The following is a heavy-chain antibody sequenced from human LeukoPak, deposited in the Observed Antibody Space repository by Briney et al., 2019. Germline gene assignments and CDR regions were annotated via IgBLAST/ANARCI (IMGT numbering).Heavy chain of an antibody. Sequence: SETLSLTCAVYGGSFSGYYWSWIRQPPGKGLEWIGEINHSGSTNYNPSLKSRVTISVDTSKNQFSLKLSSVTAADTAVYYCAREATAAGTPNFDYWGQGTLVTVSS. CDR3: AREATAAGTPNFDY. CDR2: INHSGST. CDR1: GGSFSGYY. J-gene: IGHJ4*02. D-gene: IGHD6-13*01. V-gene: IGHV4-34*01.